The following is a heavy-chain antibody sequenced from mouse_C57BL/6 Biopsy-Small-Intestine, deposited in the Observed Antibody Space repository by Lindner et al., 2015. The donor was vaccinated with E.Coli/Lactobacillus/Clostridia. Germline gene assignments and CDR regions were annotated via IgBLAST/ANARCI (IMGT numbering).Heavy chain of an antibody. CDR3: ARKTYYDYDDY. J-gene: IGHJ2*01. D-gene: IGHD2-4*01. CDR2: INPYNGDT. Sequence: VQLQESGPELVKLGDSVKISCKASGYSFTGYFMNWVMQSHGKSLEWIGRINPYNGDTFYNQKFKGKSTLTVDKSSSTAHMELRSLTSEDSAVYYCARKTYYDYDDYWGQGTTLTVSS. CDR1: GYSFTGYF. V-gene: IGHV1-20*01.